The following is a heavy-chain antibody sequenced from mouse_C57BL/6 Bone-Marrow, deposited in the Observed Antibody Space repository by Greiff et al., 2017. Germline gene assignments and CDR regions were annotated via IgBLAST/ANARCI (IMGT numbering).Heavy chain of an antibody. CDR1: GFNIKDDY. D-gene: IGHD1-1*01. V-gene: IGHV14-4*01. CDR2: IDPENGDT. Sequence: VQLQQSGAELVRPGASVKLSCTASGFNIKDDYMHWVKQRPEQGLEWIGWIDPENGDTEYASKFQGKATITADTSSNTAYLHLSSLTSEDTAVYYCTTLITTVSYYFDYWGQGTTLTVSS. J-gene: IGHJ2*01. CDR3: TTLITTVSYYFDY.